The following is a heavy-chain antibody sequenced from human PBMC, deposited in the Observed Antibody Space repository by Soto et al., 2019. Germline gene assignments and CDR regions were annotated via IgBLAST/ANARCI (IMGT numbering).Heavy chain of an antibody. Sequence: ASVKVSCKASGYTFTSYDINWVRQAAGQGLEWMGWMNPNSGNTGYAQKFQGRVTMTRNTSISTAYMELSSLRSEDTAVYYCARKYSSGWYDFDYWGQGTLVTVS. CDR1: GYTFTSYD. J-gene: IGHJ4*02. CDR2: MNPNSGNT. D-gene: IGHD6-19*01. CDR3: ARKYSSGWYDFDY. V-gene: IGHV1-8*01.